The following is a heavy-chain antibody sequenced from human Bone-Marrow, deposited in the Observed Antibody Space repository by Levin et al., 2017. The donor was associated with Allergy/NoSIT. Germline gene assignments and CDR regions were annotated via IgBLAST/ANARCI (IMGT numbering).Heavy chain of an antibody. J-gene: IGHJ5*02. D-gene: IGHD6-19*01. CDR3: ARGPPYSSASRLSWFDP. CDR1: GDSISNTDYY. V-gene: IGHV4-39*07. Sequence: SETLSLTCTVSGDSISNTDYYWAWIRQPPGKGLEWIGSIYYSGDTYYNPSLKSRVTISVDTSKNQISLMLTSVTTADTAVYYCARGPPYSSASRLSWFDPWGQGTLVTVSS. CDR2: IYYSGDT.